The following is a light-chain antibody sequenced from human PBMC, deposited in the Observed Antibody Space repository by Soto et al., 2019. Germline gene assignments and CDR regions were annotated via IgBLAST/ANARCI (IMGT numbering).Light chain of an antibody. CDR1: GSDIASYNS. Sequence: QSALTQPPSASGSPGQSVTMSCTGSGSDIASYNSVSWYQRHPGKAPKLMIYDVNKRPSGVPDRFSGSKSGSTASLTVSGLQAEDEADYYCSSYAGSYNLVFGGGTKLTVL. CDR2: DVN. J-gene: IGLJ2*01. CDR3: SSYAGSYNLV. V-gene: IGLV2-8*01.